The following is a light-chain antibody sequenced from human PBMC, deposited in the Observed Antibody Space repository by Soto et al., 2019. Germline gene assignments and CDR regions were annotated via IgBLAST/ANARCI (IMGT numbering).Light chain of an antibody. CDR3: QTWGTGIHVV. V-gene: IGLV4-69*01. CDR2: LNSDGSH. Sequence: QLVLTQSPSASASLGASVKLTCTLSSGHSSYAIAWHQQQPEKGPRYLMKLNSDGSHSKGDGIPDRFSGSSAGAERYLTISSLQSEDEAYYYCQTWGTGIHVVFGGGTKLTVL. CDR1: SGHSSYA. J-gene: IGLJ2*01.